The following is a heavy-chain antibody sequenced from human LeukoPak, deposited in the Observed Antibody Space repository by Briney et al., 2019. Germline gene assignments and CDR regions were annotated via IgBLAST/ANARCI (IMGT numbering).Heavy chain of an antibody. CDR3: ARHNFDSSSSGESFDY. D-gene: IGHD6-6*01. V-gene: IGHV4-39*01. CDR2: IYYSGST. Sequence: PSETLSLTCTVSGGSISSSDYYWGWIRQPPGKGLEWIGIIYYSGSTYYNPSLKSRVTIPVDTSKNQFSLKLSSVTAADTAVYYCARHNFDSSSSGESFDYWGQGTLVTVSS. CDR1: GGSISSSDYY. J-gene: IGHJ4*02.